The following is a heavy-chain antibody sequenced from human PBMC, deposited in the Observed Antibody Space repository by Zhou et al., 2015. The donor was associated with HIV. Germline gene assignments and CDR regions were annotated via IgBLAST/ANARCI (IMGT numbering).Heavy chain of an antibody. Sequence: QVQLVESGGGVVQPGRSLRLSCAASGFTFSSYIMHWVRQPPGKGLEWVAFISYDGSNRYSPDYSDSVKGRFTISRDNARNFLFLQMNSLRAEDTAVYYCARCARTTVATCNWFDPWGQGTLVTVSS. J-gene: IGHJ5*02. D-gene: IGHD4-11*01. CDR1: GFTFSSYI. V-gene: IGHV3-30-3*01. CDR2: ISYDGSNR. CDR3: ARCARTTVATCNWFDP.